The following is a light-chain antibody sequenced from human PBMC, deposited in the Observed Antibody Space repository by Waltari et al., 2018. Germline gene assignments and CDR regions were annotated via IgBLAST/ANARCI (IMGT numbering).Light chain of an antibody. CDR3: QQSYSAPHT. CDR1: QSIATY. J-gene: IGKJ4*01. Sequence: DIQMTQSPSSLSASAGDRVTITCRASQSIATYVNWYQQKPWKAPILLIYAASSLQFGVPSRFSGSGSGTDFTLAISSLQPEDFATYFCQQSYSAPHTFGGGTQVDIK. CDR2: AAS. V-gene: IGKV1-39*01.